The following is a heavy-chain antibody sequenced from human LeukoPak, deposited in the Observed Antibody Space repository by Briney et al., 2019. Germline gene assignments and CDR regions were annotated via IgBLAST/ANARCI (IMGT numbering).Heavy chain of an antibody. D-gene: IGHD1-26*01. CDR2: IIPIFGTA. Sequence: ASVKVSCKASGGTFSSYAISWVRQAPGQGLEWMGGIIPIFGTANYAQKFQGRVTITADKSTSTAYMELSSLRSEDTAVYYCARDRRVGATEFDYWGQGTLVTVSS. CDR1: GGTFSSYA. CDR3: ARDRRVGATEFDY. J-gene: IGHJ4*02. V-gene: IGHV1-69*06.